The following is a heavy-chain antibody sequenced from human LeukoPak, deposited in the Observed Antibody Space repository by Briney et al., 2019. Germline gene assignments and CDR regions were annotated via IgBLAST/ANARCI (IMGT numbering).Heavy chain of an antibody. CDR3: ARGGSVTVTARGWFDP. J-gene: IGHJ5*02. Sequence: SVKVSCKASGGTFISYAISWVRQAPGQGLGWMGGIIPIFGTANYAQKFQGRVTITADESTSTAYMELSSLRSEDTAVYYCARGGSVTVTARGWFDPWGQGTLVTVSS. D-gene: IGHD4-11*01. CDR2: IIPIFGTA. V-gene: IGHV1-69*01. CDR1: GGTFISYA.